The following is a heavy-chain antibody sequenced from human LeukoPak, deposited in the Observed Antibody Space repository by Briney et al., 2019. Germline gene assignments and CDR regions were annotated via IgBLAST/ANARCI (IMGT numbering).Heavy chain of an antibody. CDR2: ISYDGTNK. D-gene: IGHD2-2*01. V-gene: IGHV3-30*03. Sequence: PGGSLRLSCAASGFAFSRYGMHWVRQAPGKGLEGVALISYDGTNKNHADSVKGRFTISRDNSNNTLYLQMSSLRPDDTAVYYCARGPGALDYWGQGTLVTVSS. CDR3: ARGPGALDY. CDR1: GFAFSRYG. J-gene: IGHJ4*02.